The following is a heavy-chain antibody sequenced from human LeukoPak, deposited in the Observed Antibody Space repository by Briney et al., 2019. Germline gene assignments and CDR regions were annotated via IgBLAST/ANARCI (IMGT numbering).Heavy chain of an antibody. V-gene: IGHV1-46*01. D-gene: IGHD2-15*01. CDR3: ARTWRWCSGGSCPIDY. Sequence: ASVKVSCQASGYTFTSYYIHWVRQAPGQGLEWMGLINPSGGSTNYAQKFQGRVTMTRDTSTSTVYMELSSLRSEDTAVYYCARTWRWCSGGSCPIDYWGQGTLVTVSS. CDR1: GYTFTSYY. CDR2: INPSGGST. J-gene: IGHJ4*02.